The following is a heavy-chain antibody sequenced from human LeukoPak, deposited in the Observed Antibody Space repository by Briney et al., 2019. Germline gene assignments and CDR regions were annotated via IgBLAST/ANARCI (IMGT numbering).Heavy chain of an antibody. CDR2: IYYSGST. J-gene: IGHJ6*04. CDR1: GGSISSSSYY. Sequence: PSETLSLTCTVSGGSISSSSYYWGWIRQPPGKGLEWIGSIYYSGSTYYNPSLKSRVTISVDTSKNQFSLKLSSVTAADTAVYYCARGVSLDVWGKGTTVTVSS. CDR3: ARGVSLDV. V-gene: IGHV4-39*07.